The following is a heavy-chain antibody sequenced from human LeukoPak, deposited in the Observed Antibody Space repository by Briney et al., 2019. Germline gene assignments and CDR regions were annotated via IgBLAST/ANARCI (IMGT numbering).Heavy chain of an antibody. D-gene: IGHD3-10*01. Sequence: GASVKVSCKASGYTFTSYTIHWVRQAPGQGLEWMGWIIPGNGSAKYSHKFQGRVTITRDTSATTGYMELRSLRSEDTALYYCARGVRGYFFDFWGQGTLVTVSS. V-gene: IGHV1-3*01. CDR3: ARGVRGYFFDF. J-gene: IGHJ4*02. CDR2: IIPGNGSA. CDR1: GYTFTSYT.